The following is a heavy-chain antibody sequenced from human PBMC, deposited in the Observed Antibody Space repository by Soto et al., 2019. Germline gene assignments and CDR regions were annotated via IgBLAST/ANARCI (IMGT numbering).Heavy chain of an antibody. Sequence: GESLKISCECSGYSFTTYWIGWVRQMPGKGLEWMGSIYPGDSDTRYSPSFQGQVTISADKSISTAFLQWSSLKASDTAMYFCARGLAYFDFWSGYSPFDYWGQGTLVTVSS. CDR3: ARGLAYFDFWSGYSPFDY. CDR1: GYSFTTYW. J-gene: IGHJ4*02. D-gene: IGHD3-3*01. CDR2: IYPGDSDT. V-gene: IGHV5-51*01.